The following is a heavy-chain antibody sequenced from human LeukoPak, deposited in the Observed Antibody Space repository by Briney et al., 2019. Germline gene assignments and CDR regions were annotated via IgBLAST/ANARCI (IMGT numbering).Heavy chain of an antibody. CDR3: TRAIAAAGLGYYYGMDV. J-gene: IGHJ6*02. CDR1: GFTFGDYA. V-gene: IGHV3-49*03. CDR2: IRSKAYGGTT. Sequence: GGSLRLSCTASGFTFGDYAMSWFRQAPGKGLEWVGFIRSKAYGGTTEYAASVKGRFTISRDDSKSIAYLQMNSLKTEDTAVYYCTRAIAAAGLGYYYGMDVWGQGTTVTVSS. D-gene: IGHD6-13*01.